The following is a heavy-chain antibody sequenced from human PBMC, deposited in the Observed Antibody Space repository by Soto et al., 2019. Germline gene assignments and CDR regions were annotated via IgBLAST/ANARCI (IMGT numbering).Heavy chain of an antibody. D-gene: IGHD3-22*01. CDR2: INPSGGST. Sequence: GASVKVSCKASGYTFTSYYMHWFRQAPGQGLEWMGIINPSGGSTSYAQKFQGRVTMTRDTSTSTVYMELSSLRSEDTAVYYCASAPYYYDSSGYYYGPSRVDWFEPWGQGTLLTLSS. CDR1: GYTFTSYY. J-gene: IGHJ5*02. CDR3: ASAPYYYDSSGYYYGPSRVDWFEP. V-gene: IGHV1-46*01.